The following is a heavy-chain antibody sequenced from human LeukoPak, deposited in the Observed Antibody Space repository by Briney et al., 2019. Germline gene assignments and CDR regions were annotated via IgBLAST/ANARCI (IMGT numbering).Heavy chain of an antibody. J-gene: IGHJ4*02. CDR2: ISYDGSNK. CDR3: AKPMMMGFGEFPFDY. D-gene: IGHD3-10*01. CDR1: GFTFSSYG. V-gene: IGHV3-30*18. Sequence: GGSLRLSCAASGFTFSSYGMHWVRQAPGKGLEWVAVISYDGSNKYYADSGKGRFTISRDNSKNTLYLQMNSLRADDTAVYYCAKPMMMGFGEFPFDYWGQGTLVTVSS.